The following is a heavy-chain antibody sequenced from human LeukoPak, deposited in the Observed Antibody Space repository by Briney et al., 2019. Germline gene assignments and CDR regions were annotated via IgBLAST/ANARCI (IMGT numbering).Heavy chain of an antibody. J-gene: IGHJ4*02. CDR3: ARPQFWNPYYFDY. D-gene: IGHD1-1*01. Sequence: GESLKISCKASGSRFTSYWIGWARQLPGKGREWMGIIYPGDSDTRYSPSCQGQVPISADKSISTAYLQWSSLKASDTAMYYCARPQFWNPYYFDYWGQGTLVTVSS. CDR2: IYPGDSDT. CDR1: GSRFTSYW. V-gene: IGHV5-51*01.